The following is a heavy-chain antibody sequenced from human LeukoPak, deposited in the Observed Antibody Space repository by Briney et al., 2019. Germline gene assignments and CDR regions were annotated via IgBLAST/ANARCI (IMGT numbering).Heavy chain of an antibody. D-gene: IGHD3-10*01. CDR3: ARVRGRDFDY. J-gene: IGHJ4*02. CDR1: GGSFSGYY. Sequence: SETLSLTCPVYGGSFSGYYWSWIRQPPGKGLEWIGEINHSGSTNYNPSLKSRVTISVDTSKNQFSLKLSSVTAADTAVYYCARVRGRDFDYWGQGTLVTVSS. V-gene: IGHV4-34*01. CDR2: INHSGST.